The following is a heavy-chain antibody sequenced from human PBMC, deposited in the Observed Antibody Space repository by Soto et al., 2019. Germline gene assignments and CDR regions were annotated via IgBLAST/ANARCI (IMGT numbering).Heavy chain of an antibody. CDR1: GYTFTSYG. V-gene: IGHV1-18*01. D-gene: IGHD1-1*01. Sequence: ASANVSCKASGYTFTSYGISWVRQAPGQGLEWMGWISAYNGNTNYAQKLQGRVTMTTDTSTSTAYMELRSLRSDDTAVYYCARGLEVEHVSPYWGQGTLVTVSS. CDR2: ISAYNGNT. J-gene: IGHJ4*02. CDR3: ARGLEVEHVSPY.